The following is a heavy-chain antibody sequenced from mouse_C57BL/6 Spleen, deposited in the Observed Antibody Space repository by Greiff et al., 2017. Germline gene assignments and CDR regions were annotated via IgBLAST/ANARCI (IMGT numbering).Heavy chain of an antibody. V-gene: IGHV5-17*01. D-gene: IGHD1-1*01. CDR1: GFTFSDYG. Sequence: EVKLMESGGGLVKPGGSLKLSCAASGFTFSDYGMHWVRQAPEKGLEWVAYISSGSSTIYYADTVKGRFTISRDNAKNTLFLQMTSLRSEDTAMYYCARRAVQGDWFAYWGQGTLVTVSA. CDR3: ARRAVQGDWFAY. J-gene: IGHJ3*01. CDR2: ISSGSSTI.